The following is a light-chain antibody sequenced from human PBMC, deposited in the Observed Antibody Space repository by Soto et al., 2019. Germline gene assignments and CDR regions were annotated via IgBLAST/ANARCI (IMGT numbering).Light chain of an antibody. CDR3: QQRSNWHLT. V-gene: IGKV3-11*01. CDR2: DAS. Sequence: DIVLTQSPATLSLSLGERATLSCRASQSVSSYLAWYQQKPGQAPRLLIYDASNRATGIPARFSGSGSGTDFTLTISSLEPEDFAVYYCQQRSNWHLTFGGGTKVEIK. CDR1: QSVSSY. J-gene: IGKJ4*01.